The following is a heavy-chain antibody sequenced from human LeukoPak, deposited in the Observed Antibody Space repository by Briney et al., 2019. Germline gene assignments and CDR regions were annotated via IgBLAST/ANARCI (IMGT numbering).Heavy chain of an antibody. CDR2: IKSKTDGGTT. Sequence: GGSLRLSCAASGFTFSNAWMSWVRQAPGKGLEWVGRIKSKTDGGTTDYAAPVKGRFTISRDDSKNTLYLQMNSLKTEDTAVYYCTTDWDYDFWSGSAGTDYWGHGTLVTVSS. CDR3: TTDWDYDFWSGSAGTDY. D-gene: IGHD3-3*01. V-gene: IGHV3-15*01. CDR1: GFTFSNAW. J-gene: IGHJ4*01.